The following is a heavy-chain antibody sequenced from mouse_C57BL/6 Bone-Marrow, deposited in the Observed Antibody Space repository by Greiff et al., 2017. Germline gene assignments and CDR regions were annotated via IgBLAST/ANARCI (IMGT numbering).Heavy chain of an antibody. CDR2: ISSGGDYI. J-gene: IGHJ4*01. Sequence: EVKVVESGEGLVKPGGSLKLSCAASGFTFSSYAMSWVRQTPKKRLEWVAYISSGGDYIYYADTVKGRFTISRDNARNTLYLQMSSLKSEDTAMYYCTRDCGWLLPFYARDYWGQGTSVTVSS. D-gene: IGHD2-3*01. V-gene: IGHV5-9-1*02. CDR1: GFTFSSYA. CDR3: TRDCGWLLPFYARDY.